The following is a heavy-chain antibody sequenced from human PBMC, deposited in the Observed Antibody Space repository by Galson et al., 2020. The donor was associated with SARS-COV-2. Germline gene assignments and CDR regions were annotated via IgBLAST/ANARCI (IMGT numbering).Heavy chain of an antibody. V-gene: IGHV1-18*01. CDR1: GYTFNRYG. J-gene: IGHJ2*01. Sequence: SVKVSCTASGYTFNRYGISWVRQAPGQGLEWIGWISGSNGNTNYVQKLQGRVTMTTDTSTSTAFMELRSLRSDDTAVYYCARSGRGTYRYFDRWGRGTLVTVSS. CDR3: ARSGRGTYRYFDR. CDR2: ISGSNGNT. D-gene: IGHD3-16*01.